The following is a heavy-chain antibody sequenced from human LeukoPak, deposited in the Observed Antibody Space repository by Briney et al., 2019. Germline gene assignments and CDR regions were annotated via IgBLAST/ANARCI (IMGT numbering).Heavy chain of an antibody. Sequence: PGGSLRLSCAASGFTFSSYAMSWVRQAPGKGLEWVSALSGSAIGTYYADSVKGRFTISRDNSRDTLYLQMNSLRAEDTAVYYCARTQATVVTPRGDAFDIWGQGTMVTVSS. CDR3: ARTQATVVTPRGDAFDI. CDR1: GFTFSSYA. V-gene: IGHV3-23*01. CDR2: LSGSAIGT. D-gene: IGHD4-23*01. J-gene: IGHJ3*02.